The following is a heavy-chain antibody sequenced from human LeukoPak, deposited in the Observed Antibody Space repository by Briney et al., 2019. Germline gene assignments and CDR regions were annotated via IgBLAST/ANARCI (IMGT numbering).Heavy chain of an antibody. J-gene: IGHJ2*01. Sequence: GGSLRLSCAASGFTFSSYAMHWVRQAPGKGLEWVAVISYDGSNKYYADSVKGRFTISRDNSKNTLYLQMNSLRDEDTAVYYCAKVRASWYFDLWGRGTLVTVSP. CDR2: ISYDGSNK. CDR3: AKVRASWYFDL. CDR1: GFTFSSYA. V-gene: IGHV3-30-3*01.